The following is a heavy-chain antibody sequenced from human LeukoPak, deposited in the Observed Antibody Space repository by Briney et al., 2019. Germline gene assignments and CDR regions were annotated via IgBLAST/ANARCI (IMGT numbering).Heavy chain of an antibody. Sequence: SETLSLTCTVFGVSISSYYWGWIRQPAGKGLEWIGRIYTSGSTKYNPFLRSRVTMSVDTSKNQFSLKLSSVTAADTAVYYCARVSLVRGAPDYYFDYWGQGTLVTVSS. J-gene: IGHJ4*02. CDR1: GVSISSYY. CDR3: ARVSLVRGAPDYYFDY. V-gene: IGHV4-4*07. D-gene: IGHD3-10*01. CDR2: IYTSGST.